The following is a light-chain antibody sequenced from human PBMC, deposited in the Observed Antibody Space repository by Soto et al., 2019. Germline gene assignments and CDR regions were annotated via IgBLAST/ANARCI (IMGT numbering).Light chain of an antibody. V-gene: IGKV3-15*01. CDR2: GAS. Sequence: EIVMTQSPVTLSVSPGERATLSCRASQSISSNLAWYQQKPGQAPRLLIYGASTRATDIPARFSGSGSGTEFTVTISSLQSEDFAIYYCQQYDSWPRTFGQGTKLEIK. CDR3: QQYDSWPRT. CDR1: QSISSN. J-gene: IGKJ1*01.